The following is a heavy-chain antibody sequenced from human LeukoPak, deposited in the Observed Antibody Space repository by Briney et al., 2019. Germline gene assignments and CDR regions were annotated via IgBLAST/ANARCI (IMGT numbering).Heavy chain of an antibody. CDR2: ISSSSSYI. V-gene: IGHV3-21*01. D-gene: IGHD3-9*01. CDR3: AREHILTGYYTFDY. CDR1: GFTFSSYS. J-gene: IGHJ4*02. Sequence: GGSLRLSCAASGFTFSSYSMNWVRQAPGKGLEWVSSISSSSSYIYYADSVKGRFTISRDNAKNSLYLQMNSLRAEDTAVYYCAREHILTGYYTFDYWGQGTLVTVSS.